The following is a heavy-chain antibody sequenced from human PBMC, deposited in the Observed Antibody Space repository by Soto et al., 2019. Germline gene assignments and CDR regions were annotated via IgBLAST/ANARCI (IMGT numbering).Heavy chain of an antibody. Sequence: QVQLVQSGAEVKKPGASVKVSCKASGYTFTSYGISWVRQAPGQGLEWMGWISAYNGNTNYAQKLQGRVTMTTDTSTSTSDIELRSLSSDDTAVYYCAGEEHGGGGNDYWGQGTLVTVSS. CDR2: ISAYNGNT. V-gene: IGHV1-18*01. CDR3: AGEEHGGGGNDY. J-gene: IGHJ4*02. D-gene: IGHD3-16*01. CDR1: GYTFTSYG.